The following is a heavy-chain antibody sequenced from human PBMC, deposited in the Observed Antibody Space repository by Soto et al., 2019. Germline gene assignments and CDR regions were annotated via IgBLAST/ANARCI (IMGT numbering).Heavy chain of an antibody. CDR1: GYTFTSYG. Sequence: ASVKVSCKASGYTFTSYGISRVRQAPGQGLEWMGWISAYNGNTNYAQKLQGRVTMTTDTSTSTAYMELRSLRSDDTAVYYCARDWFPPHGHWFDPWGQGTLVTVSS. V-gene: IGHV1-18*01. J-gene: IGHJ5*02. CDR3: ARDWFPPHGHWFDP. D-gene: IGHD3-10*01. CDR2: ISAYNGNT.